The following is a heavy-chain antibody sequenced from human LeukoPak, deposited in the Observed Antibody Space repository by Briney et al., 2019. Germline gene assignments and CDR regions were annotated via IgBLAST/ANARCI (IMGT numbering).Heavy chain of an antibody. CDR2: IYSGGST. Sequence: GGSLRLSCAASGFTVSSNYMSWVRQAPGKGLEWVSVIYSGGSTYYADSVKGRFTISRGNSKNTLYLQMNSLRAEDTAVYYCARVAFRSSSYISGIEYWGQGTLVTVSS. V-gene: IGHV3-53*01. J-gene: IGHJ4*02. D-gene: IGHD6-6*01. CDR1: GFTVSSNY. CDR3: ARVAFRSSSYISGIEY.